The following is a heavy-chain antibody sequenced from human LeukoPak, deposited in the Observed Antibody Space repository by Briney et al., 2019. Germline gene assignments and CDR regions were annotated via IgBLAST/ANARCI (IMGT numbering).Heavy chain of an antibody. D-gene: IGHD6-6*01. J-gene: IGHJ5*02. CDR2: ISTSSSYI. Sequence: GGSLRLSCAASGFTFSSYSMNWVRQAPGKGLEWVSFISTSSSYIHYADSLKGRFTISRDNAKNSLYLQMNSLRAEDTAVYYCARQQSRHPEYSSTQGWFDPWGQGTLVTVSS. CDR1: GFTFSSYS. CDR3: ARQQSRHPEYSSTQGWFDP. V-gene: IGHV3-21*01.